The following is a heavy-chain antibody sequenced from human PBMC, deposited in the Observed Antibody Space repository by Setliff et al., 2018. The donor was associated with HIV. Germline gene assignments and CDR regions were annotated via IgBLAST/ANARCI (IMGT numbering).Heavy chain of an antibody. D-gene: IGHD3-22*01. J-gene: IGHJ1*01. CDR2: VIPIFGTA. CDR3: ARKSDDYDSSGPLFEYFQH. CDR1: GGTFSSYA. Sequence: ASVKVSCKASGGTFSSYAMSWVRQAPGQGLEWMGGVIPIFGTANYARKFQGRVTITADESTSTAYMELSSLRSEDTAVYYCARKSDDYDSSGPLFEYFQHWGQGTLVTVSS. V-gene: IGHV1-69*13.